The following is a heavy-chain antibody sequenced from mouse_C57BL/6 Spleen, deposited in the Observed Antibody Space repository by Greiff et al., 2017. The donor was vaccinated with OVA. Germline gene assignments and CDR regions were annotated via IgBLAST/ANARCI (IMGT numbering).Heavy chain of an antibody. V-gene: IGHV1-53*01. D-gene: IGHD1-3*01. CDR1: GYTFTSYW. Sequence: VQLKQPGTELVKPGASVKLSCTASGYTFTSYWMHWVKQRPGQGLEWIGNINTSNGGTNYTEKFKSKATLTEDKSSSTAYMQLSSLASEDSAVYYCANNAYWGQGTLVTVSA. J-gene: IGHJ3*01. CDR2: INTSNGGT. CDR3: ANNAY.